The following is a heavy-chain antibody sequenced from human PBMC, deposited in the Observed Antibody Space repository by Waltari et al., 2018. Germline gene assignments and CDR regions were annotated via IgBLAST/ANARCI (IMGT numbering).Heavy chain of an antibody. CDR3: ARAPHYCTGGSCYDY. CDR2: INAGNGNT. V-gene: IGHV1-3*01. J-gene: IGHJ4*02. CDR1: GYTFTSYA. D-gene: IGHD2-15*01. Sequence: QVQLVQSGAEVKKPGASVKVSCKASGYTFTSYAMHWVRQAPGQRLEWMGWINAGNGNTKYSQKFQGRVTITRDTSASTAYMEPSSLRSEDTAGYYCARAPHYCTGGSCYDYWGQGTLVTVSS.